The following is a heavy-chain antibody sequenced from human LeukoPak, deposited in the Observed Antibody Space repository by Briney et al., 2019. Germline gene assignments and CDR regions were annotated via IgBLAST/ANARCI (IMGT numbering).Heavy chain of an antibody. D-gene: IGHD3-9*01. J-gene: IGHJ6*02. Sequence: GESLKISCKGSGYSFTSYWIGWVRPMPGKGLEWMGIIYPGDSDTRYSPSFQGQVTISADKSISTAYLQWSSLKASDTAMYYCARRNYDILTYYYGMDVWGQGTTVTVSS. CDR2: IYPGDSDT. CDR3: ARRNYDILTYYYGMDV. V-gene: IGHV5-51*01. CDR1: GYSFTSYW.